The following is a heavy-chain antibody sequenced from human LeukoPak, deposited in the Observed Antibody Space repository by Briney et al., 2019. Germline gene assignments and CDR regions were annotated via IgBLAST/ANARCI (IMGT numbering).Heavy chain of an antibody. Sequence: PGGSLRLSCAASGFTFSSYAMSWVRQAPGKGLEWVSAISGSGGSTYYADSVKGRFTISRDNSKNTLYLQMNSLRAEDTAVYYCAKDYFVVPAATWDYWGQGTLVTVSS. CDR1: GFTFSSYA. CDR2: ISGSGGST. J-gene: IGHJ4*02. D-gene: IGHD2-2*01. V-gene: IGHV3-23*01. CDR3: AKDYFVVPAATWDY.